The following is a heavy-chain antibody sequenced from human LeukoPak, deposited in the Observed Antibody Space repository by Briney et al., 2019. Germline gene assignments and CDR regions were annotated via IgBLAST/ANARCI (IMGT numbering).Heavy chain of an antibody. CDR2: IIPSGGST. Sequence: ASVKVSCKASGYTFTSYYMHWVRQAPGRGLEWMGIIIPSGGSTSYAQKFQGRVTMTRDTSTSTLYMDLSSLRSEDTAVYYCARALSGSYPDYWGQGTLVTVSS. D-gene: IGHD1-26*01. J-gene: IGHJ4*02. CDR3: ARALSGSYPDY. CDR1: GYTFTSYY. V-gene: IGHV1-46*01.